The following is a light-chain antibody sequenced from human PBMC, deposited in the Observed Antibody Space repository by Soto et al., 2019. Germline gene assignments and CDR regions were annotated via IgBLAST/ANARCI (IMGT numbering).Light chain of an antibody. CDR2: GAS. J-gene: IGKJ1*01. Sequence: EIVLTQSPGTLSLSPGERATLSCRASQSVSSSYLAWYQQKPGQAPRLLIYGASSRATGIPDRFSGSGSGTDFTRTISRLEPEDFAVYYCQQYDSSPMTFGQGTKVEIK. V-gene: IGKV3-20*01. CDR1: QSVSSSY. CDR3: QQYDSSPMT.